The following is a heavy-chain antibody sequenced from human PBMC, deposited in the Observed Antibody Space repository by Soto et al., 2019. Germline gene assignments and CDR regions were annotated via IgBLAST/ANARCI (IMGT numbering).Heavy chain of an antibody. CDR3: ARDAPQYYDSGSYIYYSN. CDR2: IIPIFGTA. V-gene: IGHV1-69*01. D-gene: IGHD3-10*01. Sequence: QVQLVQSGAEVKKRGSSVKVSCKASGGTFSSYAISWVRQAPGQGLAWIGGIIPIFGTANYAQKFQGRGTITADECTSTAYMELGRRRAEDTAVYYCARDAPQYYDSGSYIYYSNSGQGTPDIVSS. J-gene: IGHJ4*02. CDR1: GGTFSSYA.